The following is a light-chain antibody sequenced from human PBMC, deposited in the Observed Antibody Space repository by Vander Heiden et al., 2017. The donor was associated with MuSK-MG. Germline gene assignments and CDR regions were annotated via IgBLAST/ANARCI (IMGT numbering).Light chain of an antibody. CDR3: YALHTSLSGCLV. V-gene: IGLV1-40*01. J-gene: IGLJ2*01. CDR1: RSTIGAGYE. CDR2: VIN. Sequence: QSVLTQPPSVAGAPGQRVTISCTGSRSTIGAGYEVHWYHKYPGTSHQLLIVVINSRPSGVPDRFSGSTSCTSASPATNALQPDDERDEDCYALHTSLSGCLVFGGGTKLTVL.